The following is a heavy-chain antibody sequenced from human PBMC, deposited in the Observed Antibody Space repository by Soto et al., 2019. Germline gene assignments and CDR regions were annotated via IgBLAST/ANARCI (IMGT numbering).Heavy chain of an antibody. CDR2: IIPIFGTA. D-gene: IGHD2-15*01. Sequence: QVQLVQSGAEVKKPGSSVKVSCKASGGTFSSYAISWVRQAPGQGLEWMGGIIPIFGTANYAQKFQGRVTITADEYTSTAYMELSSRRAEDTAVYYCAREAIVVVVAARHDAFDIWGQGTMVTVSS. CDR3: AREAIVVVVAARHDAFDI. CDR1: GGTFSSYA. V-gene: IGHV1-69*12. J-gene: IGHJ3*02.